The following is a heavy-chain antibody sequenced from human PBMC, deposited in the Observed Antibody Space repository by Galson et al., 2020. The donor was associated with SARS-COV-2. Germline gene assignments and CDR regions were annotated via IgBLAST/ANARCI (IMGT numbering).Heavy chain of an antibody. Sequence: ETSETLSLTCTVSGGSISSGGYYWSWIRQHPGKGREWIGYIYYSGSTYYNPSLKSRVTISVDTSKNQFSLKLSSVTAADTAVYYCARLRFLEWLQETYGMDVWGQGTTVTVSS. V-gene: IGHV4-31*03. J-gene: IGHJ6*02. CDR1: GGSISSGGYY. CDR3: ARLRFLEWLQETYGMDV. D-gene: IGHD3-3*01. CDR2: IYYSGST.